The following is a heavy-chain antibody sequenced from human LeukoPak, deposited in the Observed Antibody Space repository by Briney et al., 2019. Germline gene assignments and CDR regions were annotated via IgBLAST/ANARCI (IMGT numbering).Heavy chain of an antibody. CDR1: GGTFSSYA. D-gene: IGHD1-26*01. V-gene: IGHV1-69*05. CDR2: IIPIFGTA. CDR3: ARVWSPGGSYEYYFDY. J-gene: IGHJ4*02. Sequence: GASVKASCKASGGTFSSYAISWVRQAPGQGLEWMGGIIPIFGTANYAQKFQGRVTITTDESTSTAYMELSSLRSEDTAVYYCARVWSPGGSYEYYFDYWGQETLVTVSS.